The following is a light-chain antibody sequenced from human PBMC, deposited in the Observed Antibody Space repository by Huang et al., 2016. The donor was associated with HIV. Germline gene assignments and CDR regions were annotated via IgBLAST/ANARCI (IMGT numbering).Light chain of an antibody. CDR2: WAS. Sequence: DIVMTQSPDSVAVSLGERATINCKSSQSILYSSTDKSYLAWYHQKPGQPPKLLIYWASTRESGVPARFSGNGSGTDFTLTISSLQAEDVAVYYCQQYYSSPFTFGPGTKVDIK. V-gene: IGKV4-1*01. J-gene: IGKJ3*01. CDR3: QQYYSSPFT. CDR1: QSILYSSTDKSY.